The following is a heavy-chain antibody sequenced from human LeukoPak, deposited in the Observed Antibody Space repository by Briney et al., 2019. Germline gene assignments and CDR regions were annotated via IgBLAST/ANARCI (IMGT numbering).Heavy chain of an antibody. CDR3: ARGVVVVS. V-gene: IGHV4-34*01. CDR1: GGSFSGYY. D-gene: IGHD2-15*01. CDR2: INHSGST. J-gene: IGHJ5*02. Sequence: PSETLSLTCAVYGGSFSGYYWSWIRQSPGKGLEWIGEINHSGSTNYNPSLKSRVTISVDTSKNQFSLKLSSVTAADTAVYYCARGVVVVSWGQGTLVTVSS.